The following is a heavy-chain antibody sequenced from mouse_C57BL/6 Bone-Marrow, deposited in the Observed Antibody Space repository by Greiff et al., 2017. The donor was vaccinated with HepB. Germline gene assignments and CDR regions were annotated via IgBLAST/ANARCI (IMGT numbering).Heavy chain of an antibody. CDR1: GFNIQDYY. D-gene: IGHD1-1*01. CDR2: IGPENGDT. Sequence: VQLQQSGAELVRPGASVKLSCTASGFNIQDYYMHWVKQRPEQGLEWIGWIGPENGDTEYASTFQGKATITADTSSNTAYLQLSSLTSEDTAVYYCTTSYYYGSSYWYFDVWGTGTTVTVSS. CDR3: TTSYYYGSSYWYFDV. V-gene: IGHV14-4*01. J-gene: IGHJ1*03.